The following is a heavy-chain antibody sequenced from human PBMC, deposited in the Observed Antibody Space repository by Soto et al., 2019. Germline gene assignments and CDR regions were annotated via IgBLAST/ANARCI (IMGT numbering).Heavy chain of an antibody. J-gene: IGHJ4*02. V-gene: IGHV4-31*03. CDR2: IYYSEST. D-gene: IGHD3-22*01. CDR3: ARDSSYDSSGPYGSERYFDY. Sequence: PSETLSLTCTVSGGSISSGGYYWSWIRQHQGKGLEWIGYIYYSESTYYNPSLKSRVTISVDTSKNQFSLKLSSVTAADTAVYYCARDSSYDSSGPYGSERYFDYWGQGTLVTVSS. CDR1: GGSISSGGYY.